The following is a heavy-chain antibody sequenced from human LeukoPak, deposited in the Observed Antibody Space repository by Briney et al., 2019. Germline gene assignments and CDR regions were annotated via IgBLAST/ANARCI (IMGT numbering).Heavy chain of an antibody. D-gene: IGHD2-2*02. CDR1: GGTFSSYA. CDR2: IIPIFGTA. CDR3: AREYLRSTSCYTCGRFGY. J-gene: IGHJ4*02. Sequence: GASVKVSCKASGGTFSSYAISWVRQAPGQGLEWMGGIIPIFGTANYAQKFQGRVTITADESTSTAYMELSSLRSEDTAVYYCAREYLRSTSCYTCGRFGYWGQGTLVTVSS. V-gene: IGHV1-69*13.